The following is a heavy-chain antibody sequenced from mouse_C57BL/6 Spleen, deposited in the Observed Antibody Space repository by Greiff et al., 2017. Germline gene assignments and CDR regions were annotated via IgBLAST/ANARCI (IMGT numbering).Heavy chain of an antibody. D-gene: IGHD2-3*01. Sequence: VQLQQSGAELVKPGASVKMSCKASGYTFTSYWITWVKQRPGQGLEWIGDIYPGSGSTNYNEKFKSKATLTVDTSSSTAYMQLSSLTSEDSAVYYCARGRDGYYSAWFAYWGQGTLVTVSA. CDR2: IYPGSGST. CDR1: GYTFTSYW. J-gene: IGHJ3*01. CDR3: ARGRDGYYSAWFAY. V-gene: IGHV1-55*01.